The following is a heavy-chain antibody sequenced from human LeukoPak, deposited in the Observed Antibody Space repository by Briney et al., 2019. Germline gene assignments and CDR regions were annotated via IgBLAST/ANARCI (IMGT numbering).Heavy chain of an antibody. CDR1: GFTFSNYW. CDR2: INSDGSNT. CDR3: ARYARGATSNFDY. V-gene: IGHV3-74*01. Sequence: GGSLRLSCAASGFTFSNYWMHWVRQAPGKGLVWVSRINSDGSNTNYADSVKGRFTISRDNSKNTLYLQMNSLRAEDTAVYYCARYARGATSNFDYWGQGTLVTVSS. D-gene: IGHD5-12*01. J-gene: IGHJ4*02.